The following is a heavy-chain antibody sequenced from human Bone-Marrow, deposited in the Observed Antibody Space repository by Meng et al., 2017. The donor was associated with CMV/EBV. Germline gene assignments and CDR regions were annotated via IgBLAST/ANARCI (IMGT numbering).Heavy chain of an antibody. J-gene: IGHJ6*02. D-gene: IGHD3-3*01. CDR3: ARDYDRYNGMNI. V-gene: IGHV3-30*03. CDR1: GFTFSSYW. Sequence: GGSLRLSCAASGFTFSSYWMHWVRQAPGKGLEWVAVLSYDGTRKYYGDSVKGRFTISRDNSKNTLYLQMSGLRTDDTAVYFCARDYDRYNGMNIWGQGTTVTVSS. CDR2: LSYDGTRK.